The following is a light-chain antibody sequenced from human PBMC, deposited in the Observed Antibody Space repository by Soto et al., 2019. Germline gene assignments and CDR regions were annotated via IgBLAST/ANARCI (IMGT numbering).Light chain of an antibody. CDR2: EVS. CDR3: SSYGSTSTRYV. Sequence: QSVLTQPASVSGSPGQSITISCTGTSSDVGGYNDVSWYQQHPGKAPKLMIYEVSNRPSGVSNRFSGSKSGNTASLTISGLQAEDEGDYFCSSYGSTSTRYVFGTGTKLTVL. J-gene: IGLJ1*01. V-gene: IGLV2-14*01. CDR1: SSDVGGYND.